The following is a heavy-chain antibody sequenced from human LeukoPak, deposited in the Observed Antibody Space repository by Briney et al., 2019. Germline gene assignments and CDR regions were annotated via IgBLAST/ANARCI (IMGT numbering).Heavy chain of an antibody. CDR1: GGSFSGYY. CDR2: INHSGST. D-gene: IGHD3-16*01. Sequence: SETLSLTCAVYGGSFSGYYWSWIRQPPGKGLEWIGEINHSGSTNYNPSLKSRVTISVDTSKNQFSLKLSSVTAADTAVYYCARVGIRKEGDYYFDYWGQGTLVTVSS. J-gene: IGHJ4*02. CDR3: ARVGIRKEGDYYFDY. V-gene: IGHV4-34*01.